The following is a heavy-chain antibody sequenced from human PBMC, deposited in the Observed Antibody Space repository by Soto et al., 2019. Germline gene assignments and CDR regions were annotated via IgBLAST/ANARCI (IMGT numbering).Heavy chain of an antibody. Sequence: SETLSLTCTVSGGSISSYYWSWIRQPPGKGLEWIGYIYYSGSTNYNPSLKSRVTISVDTSKNQFSLNLMSVTAADTATYYCARDSRTGCSSTDCYMSWGRGILVTVS. J-gene: IGHJ5*02. CDR3: ARDSRTGCSSTDCYMS. CDR1: GGSISSYY. CDR2: IYYSGST. D-gene: IGHD2-2*01. V-gene: IGHV4-59*12.